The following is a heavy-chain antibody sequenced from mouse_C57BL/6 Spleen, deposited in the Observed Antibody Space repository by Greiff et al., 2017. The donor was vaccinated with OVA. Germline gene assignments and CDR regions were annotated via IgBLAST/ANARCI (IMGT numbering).Heavy chain of an antibody. J-gene: IGHJ1*03. V-gene: IGHV1-82*01. Sequence: QVQLQQSGPELVKPGASVKISCKASGYAFSSSWMNWVKQRPGKGLEWIGRLYPGDGDTNYNGKFKGKATLTADKSSSTAYMQLSSLTSEDSAVYFCARRGYYGSRYVGWYFDVWGTGTTVTVAS. CDR3: ARRGYYGSRYVGWYFDV. CDR1: GYAFSSSW. D-gene: IGHD1-1*01. CDR2: LYPGDGDT.